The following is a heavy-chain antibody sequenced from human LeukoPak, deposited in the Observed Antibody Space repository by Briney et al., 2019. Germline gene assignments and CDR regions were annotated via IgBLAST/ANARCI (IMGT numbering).Heavy chain of an antibody. Sequence: PGGSLRLSCAASGFTFDDYAMHWVRQAPGKGLEWVSGISWNSGSIGYADSVKGRFTISRDNAKNSPYLQMDSLRAEDTALYYCAKDMYDILTHSSFDYRGQGTLVTVSS. CDR1: GFTFDDYA. J-gene: IGHJ4*02. V-gene: IGHV3-9*01. CDR3: AKDMYDILTHSSFDY. D-gene: IGHD3-9*01. CDR2: ISWNSGSI.